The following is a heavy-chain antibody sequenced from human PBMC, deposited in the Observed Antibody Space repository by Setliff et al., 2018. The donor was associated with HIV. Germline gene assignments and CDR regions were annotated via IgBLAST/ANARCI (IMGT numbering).Heavy chain of an antibody. CDR2: IYYSGST. Sequence: SETLSLTCTVSGDSLSSDYYYWTWIRQHPEKGLEWIGYIYYSGSTLYNPSLRSRLTMSVDTSKNQFSLKLSSVTAADTAVYYCARGLAYYSENTDYYYVSAGFDPWGPGTLVTVSS. J-gene: IGHJ5*02. V-gene: IGHV4-31*03. CDR1: GDSLSSDYYY. D-gene: IGHD3-22*01. CDR3: ARGLAYYSENTDYYYVSAGFDP.